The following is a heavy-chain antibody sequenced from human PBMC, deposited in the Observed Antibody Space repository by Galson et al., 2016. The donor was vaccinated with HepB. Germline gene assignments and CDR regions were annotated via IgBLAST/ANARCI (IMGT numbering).Heavy chain of an antibody. CDR2: ISYDGKKT. CDR3: ARIESRVDGLDF. J-gene: IGHJ3*01. V-gene: IGHV3-30*05. CDR1: GFTFRNYG. Sequence: SLRLSCAASGFTFRNYGMHWVRQAPGKGLEWVAVISYDGKKTYYGDSVKGRFTISRDNSKNTMYLQMNSLKKEDTAVYYCARIESRVDGLDFWGQGTRVTVSS.